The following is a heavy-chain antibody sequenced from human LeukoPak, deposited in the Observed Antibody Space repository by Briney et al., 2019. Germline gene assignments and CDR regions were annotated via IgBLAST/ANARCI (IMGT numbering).Heavy chain of an antibody. CDR3: ASTRKHTVSYDY. CDR2: IYYSGST. D-gene: IGHD4-17*01. J-gene: IGHJ4*02. CDR1: GGSISSSSFY. Sequence: SETLSLTCTVSGGSISSSSFYWGWIRQPPGKGLEWIGYIYYSGSTNCNPSLKSRVTISVDTSKNQFSLKLSSVTAADTAVYYCASTRKHTVSYDYWGQGTLVTVSS. V-gene: IGHV4-61*05.